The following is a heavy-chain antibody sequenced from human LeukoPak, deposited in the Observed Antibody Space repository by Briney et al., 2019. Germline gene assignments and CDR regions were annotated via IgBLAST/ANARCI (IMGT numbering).Heavy chain of an antibody. CDR2: ISYDGSNK. CDR1: GFTFSSYA. J-gene: IGHJ4*02. D-gene: IGHD6-19*01. V-gene: IGHV3-30*04. CDR3: ARDQSPYSSGWYGGAFDY. Sequence: GGSLRLSCAASGFTFSSYAMHWVRQAPGKGLEWVAVISYDGSNKYYADSVKGRFTISRDNSKNTLYLRMNSLRAEDTAVYYCARDQSPYSSGWYGGAFDYWGQGTLVTVSS.